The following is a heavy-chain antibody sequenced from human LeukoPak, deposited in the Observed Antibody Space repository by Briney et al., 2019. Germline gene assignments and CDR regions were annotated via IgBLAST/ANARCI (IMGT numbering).Heavy chain of an antibody. Sequence: SETLSLTCAVYGGSFSGYYWSWIRQPAGKGLEWIGRIYTSGSTNYNPSLKSRVTMSVDTSKNQFSLKLSSVTAADTAVYYCASSYYYDSSGYYFSFDYWGQGTLVTVSS. CDR1: GGSFSGYY. J-gene: IGHJ4*02. D-gene: IGHD3-22*01. CDR3: ASSYYYDSSGYYFSFDY. CDR2: IYTSGST. V-gene: IGHV4-59*10.